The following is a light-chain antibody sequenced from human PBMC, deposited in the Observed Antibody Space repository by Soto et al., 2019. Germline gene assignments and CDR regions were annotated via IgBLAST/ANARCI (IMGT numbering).Light chain of an antibody. V-gene: IGKV3-15*01. CDR1: QAVNTR. Sequence: EIVLTQSPATLSSFPGDRVTLSCRASQAVNTRLAWYQHRPGQAPRLLIYLASNRATGIPARFSGSGSGTEFTLTISSLQSEDFAVYYCQQYSNWWTFGQGTKVDIK. CDR3: QQYSNWWT. J-gene: IGKJ1*01. CDR2: LAS.